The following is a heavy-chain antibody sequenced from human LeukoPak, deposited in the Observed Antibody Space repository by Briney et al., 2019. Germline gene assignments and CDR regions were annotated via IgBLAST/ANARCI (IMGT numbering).Heavy chain of an antibody. D-gene: IGHD2-2*01. V-gene: IGHV1-18*01. J-gene: IGHJ3*02. CDR3: ASHRAIGYCSSTSCYDAFDI. CDR2: ISAYNGNT. Sequence: VASVKVSCKASGYTFTSYGISWVRQAPGQGLEWMGWISAYNGNTNYAQKLQGRVTMTTYTSTSTAYMELRSLRSDGTAVYYCASHRAIGYCSSTSCYDAFDIWGQGKMVTVSS. CDR1: GYTFTSYG.